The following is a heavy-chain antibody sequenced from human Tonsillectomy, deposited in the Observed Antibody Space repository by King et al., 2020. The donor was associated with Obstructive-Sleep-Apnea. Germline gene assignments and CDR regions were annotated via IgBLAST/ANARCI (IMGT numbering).Heavy chain of an antibody. Sequence: QLQESGPGLVKPSETLSLTCAVSGTSISSSYWWSWVRQPPGKGLEWIGEVYHSGSTHYNPSLKSRVSVSVDKSKNQFSLRLSSLTAADAAVYYCARGNTSGYFPDYFNYWGRGTLVTVSS. CDR2: VYHSGST. D-gene: IGHD3-22*01. J-gene: IGHJ4*02. CDR3: ARGNTSGYFPDYFNY. CDR1: GTSISSSYW. V-gene: IGHV4-4*02.